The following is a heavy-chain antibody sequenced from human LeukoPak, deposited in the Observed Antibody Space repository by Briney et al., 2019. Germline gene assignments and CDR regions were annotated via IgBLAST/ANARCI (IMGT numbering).Heavy chain of an antibody. D-gene: IGHD4-17*01. CDR1: GGTFSSYA. Sequence: ASVKVSCKASGGTFSSYAISWVRQALGQGLEWMGGIIPIFGTANYAQKFQGRVTITADESTSTAYMELSSMRSEDTAVYYCAREYGDYDDYWGQGTLVTVSS. V-gene: IGHV1-69*13. J-gene: IGHJ4*02. CDR3: AREYGDYDDY. CDR2: IIPIFGTA.